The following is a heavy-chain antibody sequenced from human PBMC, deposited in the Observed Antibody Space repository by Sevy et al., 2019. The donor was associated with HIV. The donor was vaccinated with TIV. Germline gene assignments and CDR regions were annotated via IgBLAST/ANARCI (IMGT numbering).Heavy chain of an antibody. D-gene: IGHD3-10*01. J-gene: IGHJ6*02. CDR1: GGSITSYY. CDR3: ARDMRWLRKVRNYYYGMDV. CDR2: ISDIGNA. V-gene: IGHV4-59*12. Sequence: SETLSLTCTVSGGSITSYYWTWIRQSPGKGLEWIGFISDIGNADYNPALKSRVTISVDTSKNQFSLRQSSVTAADTAIYYCARDMRWLRKVRNYYYGMDVWGQGTPVTVSS.